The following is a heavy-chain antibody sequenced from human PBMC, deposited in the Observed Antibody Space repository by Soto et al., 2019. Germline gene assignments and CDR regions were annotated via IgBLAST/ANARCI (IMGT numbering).Heavy chain of an antibody. CDR3: AKDFQFGGSGTGYFDN. Sequence: GSLRLSCVASGFTFRTNPMSWVRQAPGKGLEWVSGVSDSGAKTYYADSVKGRFTVSRDNSKNTLYLEMKSLRAEDTAVYYCAKDFQFGGSGTGYFDNWGQGTLVTVSS. D-gene: IGHD3-10*01. CDR2: VSDSGAKT. CDR1: GFTFRTNP. J-gene: IGHJ4*02. V-gene: IGHV3-23*01.